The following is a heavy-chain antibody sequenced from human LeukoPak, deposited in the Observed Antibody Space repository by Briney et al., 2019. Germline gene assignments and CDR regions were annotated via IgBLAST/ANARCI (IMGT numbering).Heavy chain of an antibody. CDR1: GFTLGGDW. J-gene: IGHJ3*02. V-gene: IGHV3-7*01. D-gene: IGHD3-22*01. CDR2: IKPDGTEK. Sequence: GGALRLSCVASGFTLGGDWMSWVRQAPGKVLEWVANIKPDGTEKYYVDSVKGRFTISRDNAKNSLYLQLNSLRAEDTAVYYCVRYYDPPVGDAFDIWGPGTMVTVSS. CDR3: VRYYDPPVGDAFDI.